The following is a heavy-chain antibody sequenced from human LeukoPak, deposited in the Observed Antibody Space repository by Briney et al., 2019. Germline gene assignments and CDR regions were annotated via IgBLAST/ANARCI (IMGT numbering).Heavy chain of an antibody. V-gene: IGHV3-33*08. CDR2: IWYDGSNL. J-gene: IGHJ3*02. Sequence: PGGSLRLSCAGSGFTFSSYGMHWVRQAPGKGLEWVALIWYDGSNLYYADSVKGRFTISKDSSKNTLYLHMNSLRAEDTAVYYCARDKNYYGSGSPSLDAFDIWGQGTMVTVSS. D-gene: IGHD3-10*01. CDR3: ARDKNYYGSGSPSLDAFDI. CDR1: GFTFSSYG.